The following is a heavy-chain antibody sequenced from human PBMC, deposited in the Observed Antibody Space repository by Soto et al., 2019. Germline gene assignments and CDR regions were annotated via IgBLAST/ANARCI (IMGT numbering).Heavy chain of an antibody. CDR2: ISGSGGST. CDR1: GFTFSSYA. CDR3: AKGRQQLVSPSDY. D-gene: IGHD6-6*01. Sequence: EVQLLESGGGLVQPGGSLRLSCAASGFTFSSYAMSWVRQAPGKGLEWVSAISGSGGSTYYADSVKGRFTISRDNSKNTLYLEMNSLRAEDTAVYYCAKGRQQLVSPSDYWGQGTLVTVSS. J-gene: IGHJ4*02. V-gene: IGHV3-23*01.